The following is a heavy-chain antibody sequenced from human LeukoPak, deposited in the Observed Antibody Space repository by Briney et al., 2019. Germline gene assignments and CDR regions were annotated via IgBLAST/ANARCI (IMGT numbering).Heavy chain of an antibody. D-gene: IGHD3-3*01. Sequence: SQTLSLTCTVSLGSISRGDYYWSWIRQPPGKGLEWIGYIYYSGSTYYNPSLKSRVTISVDTSKNQFSLKLSSVTAADTAVYYCARDLTYYDFWSGYYTGMGLYDYWGQGTLVTVPS. V-gene: IGHV4-30-4*08. CDR3: ARDLTYYDFWSGYYTGMGLYDY. CDR2: IYYSGST. CDR1: LGSISRGDYY. J-gene: IGHJ4*02.